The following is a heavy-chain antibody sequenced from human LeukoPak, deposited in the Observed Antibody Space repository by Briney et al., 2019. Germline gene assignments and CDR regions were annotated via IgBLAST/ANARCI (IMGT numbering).Heavy chain of an antibody. J-gene: IGHJ4*02. D-gene: IGHD3-10*01. CDR1: GFTFSSYA. V-gene: IGHV3-23*01. CDR2: ISGSGGST. CDR3: AKVRGITMVRGVDY. Sequence: GGSLRLSCAASGFTFSSYAMSWVRQAPGKGLEWVSAISGSGGSTYYADSVKGRFTISRDNSKNTLYLQMNSLRAEDTAVYYCAKVRGITMVRGVDYWGQGTLVTASS.